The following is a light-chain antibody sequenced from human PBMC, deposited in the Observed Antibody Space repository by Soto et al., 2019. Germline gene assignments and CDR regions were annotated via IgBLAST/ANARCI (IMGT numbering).Light chain of an antibody. CDR2: DVS. J-gene: IGLJ1*01. Sequence: QSVLTQPASVSGSTGQSITISCTGTSSDVGGYDYVSWYQQHPGKAPKLMIYDVSNRPSGVSNRFSGSKSGNTASLTISGFQAEDEADYYCSSYTGSSTPYVFGPGTKLTVL. CDR3: SSYTGSSTPYV. CDR1: SSDVGGYDY. V-gene: IGLV2-14*01.